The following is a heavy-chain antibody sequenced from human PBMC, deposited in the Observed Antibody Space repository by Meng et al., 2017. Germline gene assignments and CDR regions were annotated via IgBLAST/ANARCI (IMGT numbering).Heavy chain of an antibody. D-gene: IGHD7-27*01. CDR2: INPSDNSA. Sequence: QGEVLHAGAVVKQPGASVKFSCKAYGDTLNTYNMHWVRQAPGQGLEWMGIINPSDNSAAYAQGFQGRLTMTRDTCTSTLYMELTSLQFEDTAIYYCATDNWGPHYWGQGTLVTVSS. CDR1: GDTLNTYN. J-gene: IGHJ4*02. CDR3: ATDNWGPHY. V-gene: IGHV1-46*02.